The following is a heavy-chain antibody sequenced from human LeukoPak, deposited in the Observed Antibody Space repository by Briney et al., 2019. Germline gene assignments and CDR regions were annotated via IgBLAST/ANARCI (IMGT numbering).Heavy chain of an antibody. CDR3: ARRGVAVAGTVWFDP. V-gene: IGHV4-38-2*02. CDR2: IYHSGST. D-gene: IGHD6-19*01. CDR1: GYSISSGYY. Sequence: SETLSLTCTVSGYSISSGYYWGWIRQPPGKGLEWIGSIYHSGSTYYNPSLKSRVTISVDTSKNQFSLKLSSVTAADTAVYYCARRGVAVAGTVWFDPWGQGTLVTVSS. J-gene: IGHJ5*02.